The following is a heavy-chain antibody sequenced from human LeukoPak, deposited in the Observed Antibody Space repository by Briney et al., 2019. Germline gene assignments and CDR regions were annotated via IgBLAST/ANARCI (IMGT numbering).Heavy chain of an antibody. CDR1: GFTFRTSW. Sequence: QPGGSLRLSCAVSGFTFRTSWMTWVRQAPGKGLEWVSGITGGGGSTYYADSVKGRFTISRDNSKDTLYLQMSSLRAEDTAIYYCAKDTSTRWYSSKPLPGDYWGQGTLVTVST. V-gene: IGHV3-23*01. CDR3: AKDTSTRWYSSKPLPGDY. D-gene: IGHD6-13*01. J-gene: IGHJ4*02. CDR2: ITGGGGST.